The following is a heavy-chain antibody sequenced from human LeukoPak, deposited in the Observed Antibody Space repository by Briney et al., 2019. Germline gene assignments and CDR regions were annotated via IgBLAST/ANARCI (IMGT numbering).Heavy chain of an antibody. D-gene: IGHD3-10*01. CDR2: IKQDGSEK. Sequence: PGGSLRLSCAASGFTLSSYWMSWVRQAPGKGLEWVANIKQDGSEKYYVDSVKGRFTISRDNAKNSLYLQMNSLRAEDTAVYYCAKGDYYGSGRNFDYWGQGTLVTVSS. CDR3: AKGDYYGSGRNFDY. V-gene: IGHV3-7*03. J-gene: IGHJ4*02. CDR1: GFTLSSYW.